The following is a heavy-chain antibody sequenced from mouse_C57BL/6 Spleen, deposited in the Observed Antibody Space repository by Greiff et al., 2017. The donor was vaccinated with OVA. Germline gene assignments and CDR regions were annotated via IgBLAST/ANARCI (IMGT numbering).Heavy chain of an antibody. CDR3: AMVNWDGGYYFDY. V-gene: IGHV1-74*01. D-gene: IGHD4-1*02. CDR1: GYTFTSYW. J-gene: IGHJ2*01. CDR2: IHPSDSDT. Sequence: VQLQQPGAELVKPGASVKVSCKASGYTFTSYWMHWVKQRPGQGLEWIGRIHPSDSDTNYNQKFKGKATLTVDKSSSTAYMQLSSLTSEDSAVYYCAMVNWDGGYYFDYWGQGTTLTVSS.